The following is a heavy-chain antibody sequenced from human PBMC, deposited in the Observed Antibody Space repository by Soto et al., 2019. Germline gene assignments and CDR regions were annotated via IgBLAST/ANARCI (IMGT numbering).Heavy chain of an antibody. J-gene: IGHJ6*02. CDR3: ARSFPYYYDSSGYDYYYYGMDV. Sequence: PSETLSLTCTVSGGSISSYYWSWIRQPPGKELKRIEYIFYSGSTNYNPSLKSRVTISVDTSKNQFSLKLSSVTAADTAVYYCARSFPYYYDSSGYDYYYYGMDVWGQGTTVTVSS. CDR1: GGSISSYY. V-gene: IGHV4-59*08. CDR2: IFYSGST. D-gene: IGHD3-22*01.